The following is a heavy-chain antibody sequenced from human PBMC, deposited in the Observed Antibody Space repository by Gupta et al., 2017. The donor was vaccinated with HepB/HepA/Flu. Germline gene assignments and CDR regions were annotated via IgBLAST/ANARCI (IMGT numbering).Heavy chain of an antibody. J-gene: IGHJ4*02. CDR1: GGSISSSSYY. D-gene: IGHD3-10*01. CDR3: ARFGTMVRGAN. Sequence: QLQLQASGPGLVKPSETLSLTCTVSGGSISSSSYYWGWIRQAPGKGLEWIGSIYYSGSTYYNPSLKSRVTISVDTSKNQFSLKLSSVTAADTAVYYCARFGTMVRGANWGQGTLVTVSS. CDR2: IYYSGST. V-gene: IGHV4-39*01.